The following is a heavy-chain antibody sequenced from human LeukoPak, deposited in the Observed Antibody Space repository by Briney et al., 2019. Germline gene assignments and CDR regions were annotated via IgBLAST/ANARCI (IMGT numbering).Heavy chain of an antibody. D-gene: IGHD3-10*01. CDR3: ARDGPAQMVDFDY. J-gene: IGHJ4*02. Sequence: ASVKVSCKASGYTFSGTGWYLYWLRQAPGQGLECMGWIYPNNGATGYAQKFQGRVAMTRDTSISTAYMELSRPRPDDTAVYYCARDGPAQMVDFDYWGQGTLVTVSS. CDR2: IYPNNGAT. CDR1: GYTFSGTGWY. V-gene: IGHV1-2*02.